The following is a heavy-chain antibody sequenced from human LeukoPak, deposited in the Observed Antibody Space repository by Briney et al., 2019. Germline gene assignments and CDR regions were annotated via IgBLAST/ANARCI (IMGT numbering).Heavy chain of an antibody. J-gene: IGHJ4*02. CDR3: AKEGLAW. CDR1: GFTFSSFA. Sequence: GGSLRLSCAASGFTFSSFAMNWARQAPGKGLEWVSGISASGGNIYYTDSLKGRFTISRDNSKNTLYLQVNSLRAEDTAVYYCAKEGLAWWGQGTLVTVSS. CDR2: ISASGGNI. V-gene: IGHV3-23*01.